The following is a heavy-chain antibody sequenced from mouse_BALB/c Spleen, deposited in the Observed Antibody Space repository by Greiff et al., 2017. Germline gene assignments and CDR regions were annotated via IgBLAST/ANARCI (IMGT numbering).Heavy chain of an antibody. J-gene: IGHJ3*01. CDR1: GYSITSDYA. CDR2: ISYSGST. D-gene: IGHD1-1*01. CDR3: ARSGYYGSRGFAY. V-gene: IGHV3-2*02. Sequence: EVMLVESGPGLVKPSQSLSLTCTVTGYSITSDYAWNWIRQFPGNQLEWMGYISYSGSTSYNPSLKSRISITRDTSKNQFFLQLNSVTTEDTATYYCARSGYYGSRGFAYWGQGTLVTVSA.